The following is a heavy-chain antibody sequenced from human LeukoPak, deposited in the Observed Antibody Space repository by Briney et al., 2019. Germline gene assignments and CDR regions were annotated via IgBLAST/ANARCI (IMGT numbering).Heavy chain of an antibody. CDR3: ARDRAYSYGEFDY. Sequence: GGSLRLSCAASGFTFSRYWMHRVRQAPGKWLVWVSRINSDGSSTTYADSVKGRFTLSRDNAKNTLYLQMNSLRAEDTAVYYCARDRAYSYGEFDYWGQGTLVSVSS. D-gene: IGHD5-18*01. CDR2: INSDGSST. J-gene: IGHJ4*02. CDR1: GFTFSRYW. V-gene: IGHV3-74*01.